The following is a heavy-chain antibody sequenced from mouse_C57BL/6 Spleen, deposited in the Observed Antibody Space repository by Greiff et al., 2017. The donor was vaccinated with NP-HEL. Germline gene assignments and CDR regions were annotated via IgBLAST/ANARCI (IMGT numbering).Heavy chain of an antibody. CDR1: GFTFSSYG. Sequence: EVRLVESGGDLVKPGGSLKLSCAASGFTFSSYGMSWVRQTPDKRLEWVATISSGGSYTYYPDSVKGRFTISRDNAKNTLYLQMSSLKSEDTAMYYCARQNYGTPFDYWGQGTTLTVSS. CDR3: ARQNYGTPFDY. J-gene: IGHJ2*01. V-gene: IGHV5-6*01. CDR2: ISSGGSYT. D-gene: IGHD1-1*01.